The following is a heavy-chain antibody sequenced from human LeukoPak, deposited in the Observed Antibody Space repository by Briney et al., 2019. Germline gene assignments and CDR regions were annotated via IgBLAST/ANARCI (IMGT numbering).Heavy chain of an antibody. J-gene: IGHJ5*02. D-gene: IGHD2-2*01. CDR2: INHSGST. CDR1: GYSISSGYY. CDR3: ARGEVPGRYNWFDP. V-gene: IGHV4-38-2*02. Sequence: SETLSLTCTVSGYSISSGYYWSWIRQPPGKGLEWIGEINHSGSTNYNPSLKSRVTISVDTSKNQFSLKLSSVTAADTAVYYCARGEVPGRYNWFDPWGQGTLVTVSS.